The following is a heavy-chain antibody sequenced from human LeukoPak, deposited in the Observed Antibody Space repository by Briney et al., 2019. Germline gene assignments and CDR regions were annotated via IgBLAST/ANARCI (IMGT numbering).Heavy chain of an antibody. J-gene: IGHJ4*02. CDR2: VYHSGST. V-gene: IGHV4-38-2*01. D-gene: IGHD3-22*01. Sequence: SETLSLTCAVSDYSISSHNYWGWIRQPPGNVLEWIGSVYHSGSTHYSPSLKSRVTISVDTSKNQFSLKLSSVTAADTAVYYCARNDSSGYFDYWGQGTLVTVSS. CDR3: ARNDSSGYFDY. CDR1: DYSISSHNY.